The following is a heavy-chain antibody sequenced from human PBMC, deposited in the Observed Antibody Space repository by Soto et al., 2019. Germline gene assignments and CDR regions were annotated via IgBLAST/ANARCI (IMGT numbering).Heavy chain of an antibody. V-gene: IGHV3-15*01. Sequence: GGSLRLSCAASGFTFSNAWMSWVRQAPGKGLEWVGRIKTKTDGGTTDYAAPVKGRFTVSGDDSKNTLYLQMNSLKTEDTAVYYCTTGGRGPRSGWYGIQDYFDYWGQGTLVTVSS. CDR3: TTGGRGPRSGWYGIQDYFDY. CDR1: GFTFSNAW. D-gene: IGHD6-19*01. J-gene: IGHJ4*02. CDR2: IKTKTDGGTT.